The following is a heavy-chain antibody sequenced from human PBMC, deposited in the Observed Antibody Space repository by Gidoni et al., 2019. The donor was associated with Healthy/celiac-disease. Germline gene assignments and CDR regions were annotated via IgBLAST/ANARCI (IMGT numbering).Heavy chain of an antibody. D-gene: IGHD5-12*01. Sequence: EVQLVQSGAEVQQPGESLRISCKGSGYSFTSYWIGWVRQMPGKGLEWMGIIYPGDSDTRYSPSFQGQVTISADKSISTAYLQWSSLKASDTAMYYCARHASQLRDGYNYYAFDIWGQGTMVTVSS. J-gene: IGHJ3*02. CDR1: GYSFTSYW. V-gene: IGHV5-51*01. CDR3: ARHASQLRDGYNYYAFDI. CDR2: IYPGDSDT.